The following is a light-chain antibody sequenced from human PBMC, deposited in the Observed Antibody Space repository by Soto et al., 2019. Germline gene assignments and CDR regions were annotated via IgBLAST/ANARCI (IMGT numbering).Light chain of an antibody. CDR1: SSNIGSNY. V-gene: IGLV1-47*02. CDR2: SNN. Sequence: QSVLTQPPSASGTPGQRVTISCSGSSSNIGSNYVYWYQQLPGTAPKLLIYSNNQRPSRVPDRFSGSKSGTSASLAISGLRSEDEADYYCAAWDDSLSGYVFGTGTKLTVL. J-gene: IGLJ1*01. CDR3: AAWDDSLSGYV.